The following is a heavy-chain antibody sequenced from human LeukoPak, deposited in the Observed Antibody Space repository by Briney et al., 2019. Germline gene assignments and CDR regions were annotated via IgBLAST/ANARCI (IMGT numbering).Heavy chain of an antibody. CDR2: MNPNSGDR. CDR1: VYTFTAYY. J-gene: IGHJ4*01. Sequence: ASVKVSCKSSVYTFTAYYLHWVRQAPGQGLEWMGWMNPNSGDRNSAQKFQGRVTMTRDTSIRTIYMELSSLRSDDTAVYYCVRTLSAMIPYDYWGNGTLIIVSS. V-gene: IGHV1-2*02. CDR3: VRTLSAMIPYDY. D-gene: IGHD3-16*01.